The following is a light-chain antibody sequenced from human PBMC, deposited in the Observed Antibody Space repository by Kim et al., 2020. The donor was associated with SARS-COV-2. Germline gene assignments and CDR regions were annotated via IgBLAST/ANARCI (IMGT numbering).Light chain of an antibody. J-gene: IGKJ3*01. Sequence: DIQMTQSPSSLSASVGDRVTITCRASQSISSYSTWYQQKPGKAPKLLIYAASSLQSGVPLRFSGSGSGTDFTLTISSLQPEDFATYYCQQTYSTPFTFGPGTKVDIK. CDR1: QSISSY. CDR2: AAS. V-gene: IGKV1-39*01. CDR3: QQTYSTPFT.